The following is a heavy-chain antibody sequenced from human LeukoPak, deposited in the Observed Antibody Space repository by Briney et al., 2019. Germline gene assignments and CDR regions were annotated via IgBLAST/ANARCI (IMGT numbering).Heavy chain of an antibody. CDR1: GYTFTSYG. J-gene: IGHJ4*02. CDR3: ARDLGMVRGVITSFDY. D-gene: IGHD3-10*01. CDR2: ISAYNGNT. Sequence: ASVKVSCKASGYTFTSYGISWVRQAPGQGLEWMGWISAYNGNTNYAQKLQGRVTMTTDTSTSTAYMEPRSLRSDDTAVYYCARDLGMVRGVITSFDYWGQGTLVTVSS. V-gene: IGHV1-18*01.